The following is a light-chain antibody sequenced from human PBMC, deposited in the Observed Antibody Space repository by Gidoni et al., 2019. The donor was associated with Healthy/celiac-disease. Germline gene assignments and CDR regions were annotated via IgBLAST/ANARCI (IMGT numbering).Light chain of an antibody. J-gene: IGLJ2*01. CDR2: LNSDGSH. CDR3: QTWGTGIHVV. V-gene: IGLV4-69*01. Sequence: QLVLTQSPSASASLGASVKLTCTLSSGHSSYAIAWHQQQPETGPRYLMKLNSDGSHSKGDGIPDRFSGSSSGAERYLTISSLPSEDEADYFCQTWGTGIHVVFGGGTKLTVL. CDR1: SGHSSYA.